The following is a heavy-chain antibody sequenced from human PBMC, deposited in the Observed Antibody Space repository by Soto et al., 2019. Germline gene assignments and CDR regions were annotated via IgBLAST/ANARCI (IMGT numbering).Heavy chain of an antibody. J-gene: IGHJ3*02. CDR2: IYHSGST. V-gene: IGHV4-4*02. Sequence: QVQLQESGPGLVKPSGTLSLTCAVSGGSISSSNWWSWVRQPPGKGLEWIGEIYHSGSTNYNPSLKSRVTISVDKSKNQFSLKLSSVTAADTAVYYCASEKRLGVLVPAARYAFDIWGQGTMVTVSS. CDR3: ASEKRLGVLVPAARYAFDI. D-gene: IGHD2-2*01. CDR1: GGSISSSNW.